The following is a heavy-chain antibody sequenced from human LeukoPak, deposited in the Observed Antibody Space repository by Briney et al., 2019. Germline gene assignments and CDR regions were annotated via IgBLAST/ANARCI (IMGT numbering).Heavy chain of an antibody. D-gene: IGHD2-2*01. CDR1: GGSISSGSYY. Sequence: SQTLSLTCTVSGGSISSGSYYWSWIRQPAGKGLEWIGRIYTSGSTNYHPSLKSRVTISVDTSKNQFSLKLSSVTAADTAVYYCAGDREYCSSTSCSGNGFDPWGQGTLVTVSP. CDR2: IYTSGST. CDR3: AGDREYCSSTSCSGNGFDP. J-gene: IGHJ5*02. V-gene: IGHV4-61*02.